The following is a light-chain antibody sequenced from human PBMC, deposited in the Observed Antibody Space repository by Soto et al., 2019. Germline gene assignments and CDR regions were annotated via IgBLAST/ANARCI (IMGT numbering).Light chain of an antibody. CDR1: SSDVGGYNY. J-gene: IGLJ1*01. CDR2: DVN. CDR3: NSYTSSTSYV. V-gene: IGLV2-14*01. Sequence: QSVLTQPASVSGSPGRSITVSCTGTSSDVGGYNYVSWYQQHPGKAPKLMIYDVNNRPSGVSNRFSGSKSGNTASLTISGLQAEDEADYYCNSYTSSTSYVFGGGTKVTVL.